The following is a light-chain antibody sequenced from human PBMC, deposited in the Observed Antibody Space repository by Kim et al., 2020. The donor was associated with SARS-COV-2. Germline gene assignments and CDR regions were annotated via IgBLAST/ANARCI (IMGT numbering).Light chain of an antibody. CDR2: GAS. CDR1: QGGSSNY. CDR3: QQYSSSPAT. J-gene: IGKJ1*01. V-gene: IGKV3-20*01. Sequence: SPGERATLSCRASQGGSSNYLAWYQQKPGQAPRLLIYGASSRATGIPDRFSGSGSGTDFTLTITRLEPEDFAVYYCQQYSSSPATFGQGTKVDIK.